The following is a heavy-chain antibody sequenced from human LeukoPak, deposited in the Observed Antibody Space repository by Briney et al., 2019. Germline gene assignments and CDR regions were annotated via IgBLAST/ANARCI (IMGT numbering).Heavy chain of an antibody. CDR2: IGFGDDSA. V-gene: IGHV3-23*01. D-gene: IGHD3-9*01. CDR1: GFTFNSYA. J-gene: IGHJ5*02. CDR3: AKDPTSVGGRHDWLLDS. Sequence: PGGSLRLSCAASGFTFNSYAMSWVRQAPGKGLEWVSTIGFGDDSAYYADSVKGRFTISRDNSKSTLYLQMNYLRAEDTAVYYCAKDPTSVGGRHDWLLDSWGQGTLVTVSS.